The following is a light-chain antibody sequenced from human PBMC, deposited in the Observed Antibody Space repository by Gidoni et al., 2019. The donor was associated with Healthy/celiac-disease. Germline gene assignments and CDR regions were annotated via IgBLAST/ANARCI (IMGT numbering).Light chain of an antibody. Sequence: DIQITQSPSSLSASVGDRVTITCRASQSISSYLNWYQQKPGKAPKLLIYAASSLQSGGTSRFSCSGSGTDLTLTSSSLQPEDFATYYCQQSYSTPRSFGQGTKLEIK. CDR1: QSISSY. CDR3: QQSYSTPRS. CDR2: AAS. J-gene: IGKJ2*04. V-gene: IGKV1-39*01.